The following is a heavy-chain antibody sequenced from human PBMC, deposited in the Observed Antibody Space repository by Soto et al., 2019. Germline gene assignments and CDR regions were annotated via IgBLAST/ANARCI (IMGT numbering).Heavy chain of an antibody. CDR1: GGSFSRYY. Sequence: QVQLQQWGAGLLKPSETLSLTCAVYGGSFSRYYWNWIRQPPGKGLEWIGEITHSGSTNYNPSLKNRVTISVDRSKSQFSLNLSSVTAADTAVYYCAGGGKAQLIRTNNWFDPWGQGTLVTVSS. D-gene: IGHD2-8*01. CDR3: AGGGKAQLIRTNNWFDP. CDR2: ITHSGST. J-gene: IGHJ5*02. V-gene: IGHV4-34*01.